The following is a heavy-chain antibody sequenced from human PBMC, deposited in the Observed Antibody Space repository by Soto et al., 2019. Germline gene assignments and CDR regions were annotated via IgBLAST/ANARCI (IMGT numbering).Heavy chain of an antibody. D-gene: IGHD3-10*01. CDR2: ISSSGST. CDR3: ASRNWFAFDC. J-gene: IGHJ4*02. CDR1: GGSISSSSYY. Sequence: QLQLQESGPGLVKPSETLSLTCTVSGGSISSSSYYWGWIRQPPGKGLEWIGSISSSGSTYYKPSLXMXAXVXLAAPKPQSPMRSTSVPASAPAVHSGASRNWFAFDCWGPGTLVTVSS. V-gene: IGHV4-39*01.